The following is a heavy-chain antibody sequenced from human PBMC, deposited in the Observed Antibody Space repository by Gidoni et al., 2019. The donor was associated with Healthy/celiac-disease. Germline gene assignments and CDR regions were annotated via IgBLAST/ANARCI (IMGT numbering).Heavy chain of an antibody. CDR1: GYTFTCYY. D-gene: IGHD1-26*01. Sequence: QVQLVQSGAAVKKPGASVQVSCKASGYTFTCYYMHWVRQAPGQGLEWRGWNNPNSGGTNYAQKFQGRVTMTRDTSISTAYMELSRRRADDTAVYYCARVGVGRGSYRFLFHWGQGTLVTVSS. CDR2: NNPNSGGT. V-gene: IGHV1-2*02. J-gene: IGHJ4*02. CDR3: ARVGVGRGSYRFLFH.